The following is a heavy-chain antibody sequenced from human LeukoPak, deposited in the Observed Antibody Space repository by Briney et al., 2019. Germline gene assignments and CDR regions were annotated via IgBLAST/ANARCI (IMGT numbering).Heavy chain of an antibody. CDR1: GFTFSDYW. V-gene: IGHV3-7*01. CDR3: ARKGLPDY. J-gene: IGHJ4*02. Sequence: GGSLRLSCVASGFTFSDYWMSWVRQAPGKGLEWVANIKQDGSVKYFVDSVKGRFTVSRDNARNSLYLQMNSLGAEDTAVYYCARKGLPDYWGQGTLVTVSS. CDR2: IKQDGSVK.